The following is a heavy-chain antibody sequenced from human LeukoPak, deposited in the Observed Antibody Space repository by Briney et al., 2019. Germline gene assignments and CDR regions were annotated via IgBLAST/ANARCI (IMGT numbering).Heavy chain of an antibody. CDR3: ARSYCSSTSCRYDAFDI. D-gene: IGHD2-2*01. J-gene: IGHJ3*02. CDR1: GGSISSSPYY. CDR2: IYYNGNT. V-gene: IGHV4-39*01. Sequence: SETLSLTCTVSGGSISSSPYYWGWIRQPPGKGLEWIGSIYYNGNTYYNPSLKSRVAISVARSKNQFSLKLSSVTAADTAVYYCARSYCSSTSCRYDAFDIWGQGTMVTVSS.